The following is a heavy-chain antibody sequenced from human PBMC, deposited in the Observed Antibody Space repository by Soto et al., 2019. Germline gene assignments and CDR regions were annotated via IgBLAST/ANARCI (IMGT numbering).Heavy chain of an antibody. CDR2: IIPIFGTA. V-gene: IGHV1-69*01. D-gene: IGHD3-22*01. J-gene: IGHJ4*02. CDR1: GGSFNRHT. CDR3: ARGWGYDSTDYYYAY. Sequence: QVQLVQSGAEVRKPGSSVRVSCKASGGSFNRHTISWVRQAPGQGLGGMGGIIPIFGTANHAQKFQGRVTIIADESTSTVYMELSSLRSDETAIYYCARGWGYDSTDYYYAYWGQGTLVIVSS.